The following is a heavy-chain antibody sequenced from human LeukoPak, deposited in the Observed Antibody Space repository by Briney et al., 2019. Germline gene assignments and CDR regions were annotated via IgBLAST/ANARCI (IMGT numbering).Heavy chain of an antibody. D-gene: IGHD6-13*01. V-gene: IGHV3-30*02. CDR3: AKGLHDSSWSGGS. CDR2: IRYGGSNK. Sequence: GGSLRLSCAASGFTFSSYDMHWVRQAPGKGLEWVAYIRYGGSNKYYADSVRGRFTISGDNSKNTLYLQMNSPREDDAGFYYCAKGLHDSSWSGGSWGRGTMVTVSS. J-gene: IGHJ5*02. CDR1: GFTFSSYD.